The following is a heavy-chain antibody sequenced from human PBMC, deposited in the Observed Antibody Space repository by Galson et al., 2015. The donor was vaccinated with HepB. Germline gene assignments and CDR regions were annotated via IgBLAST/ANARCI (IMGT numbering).Heavy chain of an antibody. CDR3: ARESALYSGRRFNWFDS. V-gene: IGHV1-46*03. J-gene: IGHJ5*01. Sequence: SVKVSCKAPGYTFTNYYIHWVRQAPGQGLEWMGIINPSGGHTTYAQKFQGRVTLTRDTSTSTVYMELSSLRSEDTAVYYCARESALYSGRRFNWFDSWGRGMRVIVSS. D-gene: IGHD6-13*01. CDR2: INPSGGHT. CDR1: GYTFTNYY.